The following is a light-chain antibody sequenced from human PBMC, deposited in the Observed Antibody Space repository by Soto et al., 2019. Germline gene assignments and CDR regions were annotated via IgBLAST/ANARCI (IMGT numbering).Light chain of an antibody. CDR3: QQYYSTP. CDR1: QSVLYSSNNKNY. CDR2: WAS. V-gene: IGKV4-1*01. Sequence: DIVMTQSPDSLAVSLGERATINCKSSQSVLYSSNNKNYLAWYQQKPGQPPRLIIYWASTRESGVPDRFSGSGTGTVFTLTISSLEAEDVALYYCQQYYSTPFGQGTKLEIK. J-gene: IGKJ2*01.